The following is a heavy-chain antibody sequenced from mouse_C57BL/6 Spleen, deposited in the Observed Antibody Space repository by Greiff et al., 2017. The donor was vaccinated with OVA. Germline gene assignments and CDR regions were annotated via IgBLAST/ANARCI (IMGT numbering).Heavy chain of an antibody. J-gene: IGHJ3*01. D-gene: IGHD1-1*02. V-gene: IGHV5-9-1*02. CDR3: TRDRELSPFAY. Sequence: EVMLVESGEGLVKPGGSLKLSCAASGFTFSSYAMSWVRQTPEKRLEWVAYISSGGDYIYYADSVKGRFTISRDNARNTLYLQMSSLKSEDTAMYYCTRDRELSPFAYWGQGTLVTVSA. CDR2: ISSGGDYI. CDR1: GFTFSSYA.